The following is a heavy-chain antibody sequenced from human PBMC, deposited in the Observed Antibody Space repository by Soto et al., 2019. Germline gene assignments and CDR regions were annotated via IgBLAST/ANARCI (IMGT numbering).Heavy chain of an antibody. Sequence: QVQLQESGPGLVKPSETLSLTCTVSGGTISSYYWSWIRQPPGKELEWIGYIYYSGSTNYNPSLKSRVTISVDTSKNQFSLKLSSVTAAATAVYYCARRYGSAFDIWGQGTMVTVSS. CDR2: IYYSGST. CDR1: GGTISSYY. V-gene: IGHV4-59*01. D-gene: IGHD3-10*01. J-gene: IGHJ3*02. CDR3: ARRYGSAFDI.